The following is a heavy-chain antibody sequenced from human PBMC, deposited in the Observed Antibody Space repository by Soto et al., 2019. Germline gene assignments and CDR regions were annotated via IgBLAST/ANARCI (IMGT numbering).Heavy chain of an antibody. Sequence: QVQLVQSGAEVKKPGASVKVSCKASGYTFTSYYMHWVRQAPGQGLEWMGIINPSGGSTSYAQKFQGRVTMTRDTSKSTVYMELSSLRSEDTAVYYCASSGVHLGELSPHFDPWGQGTLVTVSS. CDR2: INPSGGST. V-gene: IGHV1-46*03. CDR1: GYTFTSYY. D-gene: IGHD3-16*02. J-gene: IGHJ5*02. CDR3: ASSGVHLGELSPHFDP.